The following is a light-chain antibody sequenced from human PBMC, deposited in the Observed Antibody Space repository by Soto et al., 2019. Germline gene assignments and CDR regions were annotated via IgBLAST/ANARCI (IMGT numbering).Light chain of an antibody. CDR1: HSVTSDY. CDR2: GAS. V-gene: IGKV3-20*01. Sequence: NVVTQSPGTLSLSQGERASLSCRASHSVTSDYLAWYQQKPGQAPRLLIQGASSRATGIPDRFSGSGSGTDFTLTIIRLEPEDFGVYYCQQYGLSHTFGQGTRLEIK. CDR3: QQYGLSHT. J-gene: IGKJ5*01.